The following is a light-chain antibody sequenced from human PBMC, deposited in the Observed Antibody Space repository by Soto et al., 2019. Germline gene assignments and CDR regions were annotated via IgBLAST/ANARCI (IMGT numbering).Light chain of an antibody. CDR2: GAS. J-gene: IGKJ2*01. CDR1: QSFSSTY. V-gene: IGKV3-20*01. Sequence: EIVLTQSPGTLSLSPGERATLSCRASQSFSSTYLAWYQQKPGQAPRLLIYGASSRATGIPDRFSGSASGTGFTLTINRLEPEDFAIYYCQQYGDSRTFGQGTKLEIK. CDR3: QQYGDSRT.